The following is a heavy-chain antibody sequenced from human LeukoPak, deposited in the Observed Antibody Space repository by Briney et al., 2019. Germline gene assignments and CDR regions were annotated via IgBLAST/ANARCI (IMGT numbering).Heavy chain of an antibody. Sequence: EASVKVSCKASGYTFTSYGISWVRQAPGQGLEWMGWISAYNGNTNYAQKLQGRVTMTTDTSTSTAYMELRSLRSDDTAVYYCARDRIVDTAMVAPPFDYWGQGTLVTVSS. J-gene: IGHJ4*02. D-gene: IGHD5-18*01. CDR1: GYTFTSYG. V-gene: IGHV1-18*01. CDR3: ARDRIVDTAMVAPPFDY. CDR2: ISAYNGNT.